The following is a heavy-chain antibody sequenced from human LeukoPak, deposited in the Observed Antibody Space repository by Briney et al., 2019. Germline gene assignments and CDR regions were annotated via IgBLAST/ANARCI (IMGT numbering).Heavy chain of an antibody. V-gene: IGHV4-34*01. Sequence: SETLSLTCAVYGGSFSGYYWSWIRQPPGKGLEWIGEINHSGSTNYNPPLKSRVTISVDTSKNQFSLKLSSVTAADTAVYYCARLWGYYDSSDFDYWGQGTLVTVSS. D-gene: IGHD3-22*01. CDR1: GGSFSGYY. CDR3: ARLWGYYDSSDFDY. J-gene: IGHJ4*02. CDR2: INHSGST.